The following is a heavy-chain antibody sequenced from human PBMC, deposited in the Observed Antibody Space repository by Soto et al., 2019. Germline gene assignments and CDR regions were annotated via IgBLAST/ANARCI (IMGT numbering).Heavy chain of an antibody. J-gene: IGHJ5*02. V-gene: IGHV5-51*01. Sequence: XESLKISWRTSGYRFTSYWIALVRQMPGKGLEWMGIIFPSDSDTRYSPSFQGQVTISADRSTSTVFLQWASLKASDTAVYFCARKDKSGYFNWFDPWGQGTLVTSPQ. CDR1: GYRFTSYW. D-gene: IGHD3-22*01. CDR2: IFPSDSDT. CDR3: ARKDKSGYFNWFDP.